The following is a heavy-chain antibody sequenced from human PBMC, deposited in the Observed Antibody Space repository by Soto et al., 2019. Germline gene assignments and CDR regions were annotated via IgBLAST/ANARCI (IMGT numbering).Heavy chain of an antibody. CDR2: TYYRSKWYN. Sequence: SRTLSLTCAISGDSVSSNSAAWNWIRQSPSRGLEWLGRTYYRSKWYNDYAVSVKSRITINPDTSKNQFSLQLNSVTPEDTAVYYCARDWTYGATAGTSGFDPWGQGTLVTVSS. D-gene: IGHD6-13*01. J-gene: IGHJ5*02. CDR3: ARDWTYGATAGTSGFDP. CDR1: GDSVSSNSAA. V-gene: IGHV6-1*01.